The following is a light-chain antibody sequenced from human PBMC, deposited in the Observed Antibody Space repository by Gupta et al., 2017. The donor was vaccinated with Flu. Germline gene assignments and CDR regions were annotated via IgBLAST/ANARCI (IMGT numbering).Light chain of an antibody. CDR1: QSVSTRF. J-gene: IGKJ3*01. CDR3: QQYGDSPWA. V-gene: IGKV3-20*01. Sequence: EIVLTQSPGTLSLSPGDTATLSCRASQSVSTRFLAWYQQKPGQAPRLLIYFTSIRATGIPDRFSGGGSETDFTLTISRLEPEDFALYYCQQYGDSPWAFGPGTKVDIK. CDR2: FTS.